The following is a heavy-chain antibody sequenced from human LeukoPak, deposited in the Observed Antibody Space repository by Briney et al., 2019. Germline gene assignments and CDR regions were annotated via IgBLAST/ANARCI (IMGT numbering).Heavy chain of an antibody. CDR1: GGSISSGSYY. J-gene: IGHJ4*02. V-gene: IGHV4-61*02. Sequence: SETLSLTCTVSGGSISSGSYYWSWIRQPAGKGLEWIGRIYTSGSTNYNPSLKSRVTISVDTSKNQFSLKLRSVTAADTAVYYCARVRTVVVFDYWGQGTLVTVSS. D-gene: IGHD4-23*01. CDR2: IYTSGST. CDR3: ARVRTVVVFDY.